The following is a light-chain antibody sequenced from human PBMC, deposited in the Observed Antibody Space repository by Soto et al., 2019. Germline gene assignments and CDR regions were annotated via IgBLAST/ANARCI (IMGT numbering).Light chain of an antibody. CDR3: SSYAGSSNV. V-gene: IGLV2-8*01. CDR1: SIDVGGYNY. J-gene: IGLJ1*01. CDR2: EVN. Sequence: LTQPPSASGSPGQSFAISCTVTSIDVGGYNYVSWYQQHPGKAPKLMIYEVNKRPSGVPDRFSGSKSGNTASLTVSGLRAEDEADYYCSSYAGSSNVFGTGTKVTVL.